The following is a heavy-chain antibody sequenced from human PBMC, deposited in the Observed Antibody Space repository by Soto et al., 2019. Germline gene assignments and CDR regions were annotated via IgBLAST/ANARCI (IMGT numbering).Heavy chain of an antibody. D-gene: IGHD6-13*01. Sequence: QVQLVESGGGLVKPGGSLRLSCAVSGFTFSDYYMTWIRQAPGKGLERVSYISSSTSHTNYADSEKGRFTISRDNAKNSLFLQMNSLRAEDTAVYYCARGRGAAADYFDFWGQGTLVTVSS. V-gene: IGHV3-11*05. CDR1: GFTFSDYY. J-gene: IGHJ4*02. CDR2: ISSSTSHT. CDR3: ARGRGAAADYFDF.